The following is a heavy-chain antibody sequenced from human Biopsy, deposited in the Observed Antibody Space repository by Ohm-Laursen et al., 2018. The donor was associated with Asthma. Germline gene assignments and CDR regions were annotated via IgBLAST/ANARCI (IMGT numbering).Heavy chain of an antibody. CDR2: INPNSGST. CDR1: GYTFIGCH. CDR3: ARGQKSAGDRWFDP. Sequence: GASVKVSCKASGYTFIGCHIHWMRQAPGQGLEWMGRINPNSGSTNYAQKFQGRVTMARDTSISTAYMEVSRLRSDDTAVYYCARGQKSAGDRWFDPWGQGTLVTVSP. D-gene: IGHD3-16*01. J-gene: IGHJ5*02. V-gene: IGHV1-2*06.